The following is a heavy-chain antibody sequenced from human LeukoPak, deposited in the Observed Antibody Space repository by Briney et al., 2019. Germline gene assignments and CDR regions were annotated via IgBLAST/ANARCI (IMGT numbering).Heavy chain of an antibody. Sequence: TSETLSLTCTVSGGSISSGSYYWSWIRQPAGKGLEWIGRIYTSGSTNYNPSLKSRVTISVDTSKNQFSPKLSSVTAADTAVYYCARDRGNVVVPAARAYSGWFDPWGQGTLVTVSS. CDR3: ARDRGNVVVPAARAYSGWFDP. CDR1: GGSISSGSYY. CDR2: IYTSGST. D-gene: IGHD2-2*01. J-gene: IGHJ5*02. V-gene: IGHV4-61*02.